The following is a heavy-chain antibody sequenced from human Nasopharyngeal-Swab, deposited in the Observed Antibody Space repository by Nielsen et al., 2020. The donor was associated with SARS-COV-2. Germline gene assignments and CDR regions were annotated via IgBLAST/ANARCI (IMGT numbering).Heavy chain of an antibody. Sequence: ASVKVSCKASGYTFTSYGISWVRQAPGQGLEWMGWISAYNGNTNYAQKLQGRATMTTDTSTSTAYMELRSLRSDDTAVYYCARDDFWSGYPLYNWFDPWGQGTLVTVSS. V-gene: IGHV1-18*01. CDR3: ARDDFWSGYPLYNWFDP. D-gene: IGHD3-3*01. J-gene: IGHJ5*02. CDR2: ISAYNGNT. CDR1: GYTFTSYG.